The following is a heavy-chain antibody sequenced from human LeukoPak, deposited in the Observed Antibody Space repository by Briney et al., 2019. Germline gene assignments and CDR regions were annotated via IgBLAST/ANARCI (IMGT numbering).Heavy chain of an antibody. D-gene: IGHD5-18*01. V-gene: IGHV4-4*07. CDR1: GGSISSYY. Sequence: PSETLSLTCTVSGGSISSYYWSWIRQPAGKGLEWIGRIYTSGSSTYNPSLKGRVTMSLDTSKNQFSLKLSSVTAADTAVYYCARRGYSYGYFDYWGQGTLVTVSS. CDR2: IYTSGSS. J-gene: IGHJ4*02. CDR3: ARRGYSYGYFDY.